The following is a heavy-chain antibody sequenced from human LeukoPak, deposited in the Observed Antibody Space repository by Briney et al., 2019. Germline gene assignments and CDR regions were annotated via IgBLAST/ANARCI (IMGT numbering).Heavy chain of an antibody. Sequence: PSETLSLTCSVSGDSISPYSWTWIRQPAGKGLEWIGRIFTSGAAFYNPSLKSRVTMSVDTSKNQFSLKLSSVTAADTAVYYCARDSPSYGGKNYFDYWGQGTLVTVSS. CDR1: GDSISPYS. CDR2: IFTSGAA. V-gene: IGHV4-4*07. D-gene: IGHD4-23*01. CDR3: ARDSPSYGGKNYFDY. J-gene: IGHJ4*02.